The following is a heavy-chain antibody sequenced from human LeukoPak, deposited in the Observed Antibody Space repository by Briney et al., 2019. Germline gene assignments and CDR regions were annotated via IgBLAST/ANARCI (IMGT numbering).Heavy chain of an antibody. CDR2: IYYSGFT. J-gene: IGHJ6*03. CDR1: GGSINNYY. Sequence: SETLSLTCTVSGGSINNYYWSWVRQPPGKGMEDIGHIYYSGFTNYNPSLKSRVTMSVDTSKNQFSLKLSSVTAADTAVYYCARYGSSSLRAGYYYYMDVWGKGTTVTVSS. D-gene: IGHD6-6*01. CDR3: ARYGSSSLRAGYYYYMDV. V-gene: IGHV4-59*01.